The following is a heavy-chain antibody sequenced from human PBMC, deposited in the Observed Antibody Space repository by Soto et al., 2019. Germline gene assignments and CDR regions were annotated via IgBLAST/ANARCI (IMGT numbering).Heavy chain of an antibody. J-gene: IGHJ5*02. CDR3: ARLGAYYQSLDP. CDR1: GGSISSGGYF. CDR2: IYYSGST. V-gene: IGHV4-31*03. Sequence: SETLSLTCTVSGGSISSGGYFWSWIRQHPGKGLEWIGYIYYSGSTYYNPSLKSRVTISVDTSKNQFSLKLSSVTAADTAVYYCARLGAYYQSLDPWGPGTLVTVS. D-gene: IGHD2-21*01.